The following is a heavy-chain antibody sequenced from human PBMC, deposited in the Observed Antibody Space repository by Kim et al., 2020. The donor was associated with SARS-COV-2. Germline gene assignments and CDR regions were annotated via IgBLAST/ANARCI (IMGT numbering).Heavy chain of an antibody. CDR3: ARGYGSGSYVSYYYCYYGMYA. D-gene: IGHD3-10*01. Sequence: ASVKVSCKASGYTFTGYYMHWVRQAPGQGLEWMGWINPNSGGTNYAQKFPGWVTMTMDTSISTAYMELSRLRSDDTAVYYCARGYGSGSYVSYYYCYYGMYAWGQGTTVTVSS. CDR1: GYTFTGYY. V-gene: IGHV1-2*04. CDR2: INPNSGGT. J-gene: IGHJ6*02.